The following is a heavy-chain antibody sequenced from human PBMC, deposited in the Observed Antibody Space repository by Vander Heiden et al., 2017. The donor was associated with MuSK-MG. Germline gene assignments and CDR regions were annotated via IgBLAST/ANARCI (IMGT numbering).Heavy chain of an antibody. CDR1: GFSVSTSRMC. CDR2: IDSDDDK. V-gene: IGHV2-70*11. J-gene: IGHJ3*02. CDR3: ARYNTGIYVNAFDI. D-gene: IGHD1-26*01. Sequence: VTSRESGPALVIPPQTLTLHCTFSGFSVSTSRMCVSWNRQPPGKALEWLARIDSDDDKYYSTSLKTRLTISKDTSKNQVVLTMTNMDPVDTATYYCARYNTGIYVNAFDIWGQGTVVTVSS.